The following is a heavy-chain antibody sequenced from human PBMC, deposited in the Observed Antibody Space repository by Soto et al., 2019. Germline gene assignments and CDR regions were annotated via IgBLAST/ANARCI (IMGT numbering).Heavy chain of an antibody. V-gene: IGHV3-33*01. CDR3: ARDGSGGPPFRGDLDF. Sequence: PGGSLRLSCAASGSIFTGYGMHWVRQAPGKGLEWVAVIWFDGSNKYYADSVKGRFTISRDNSKNMLYLQMNSLRVEDTAVYYCARDGSGGPPFRGDLDFWGQGTLVTVSS. CDR1: GSIFTGYG. J-gene: IGHJ4*02. CDR2: IWFDGSNK. D-gene: IGHD2-15*01.